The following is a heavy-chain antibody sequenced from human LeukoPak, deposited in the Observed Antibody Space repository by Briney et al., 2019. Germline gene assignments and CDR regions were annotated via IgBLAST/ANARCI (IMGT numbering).Heavy chain of an antibody. J-gene: IGHJ4*02. Sequence: PSETLSLTCTVSGGSISSYYWSWIRQPPRKGLEWIGYIYYSGSTNYNPSLKSRVTISVDTSKYQFSLKLSSVTAADTAVYYCARGVYIAAAQYGYWGQGTLVTVSS. D-gene: IGHD6-13*01. V-gene: IGHV4-59*01. CDR3: ARGVYIAAAQYGY. CDR1: GGSISSYY. CDR2: IYYSGST.